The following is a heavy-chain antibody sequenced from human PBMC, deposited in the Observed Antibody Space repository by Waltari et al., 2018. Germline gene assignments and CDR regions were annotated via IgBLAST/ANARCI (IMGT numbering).Heavy chain of an antibody. D-gene: IGHD3-9*01. J-gene: IGHJ5*02. CDR2: ISSSSSYI. V-gene: IGHV3-21*03. Sequence: EVQLVESGGGLVKPGGSLRLSCAASGFTFSSYSMNWVRQAPGKGLELVSSISSSSSYIYYADSVKGRFTISRDNAKNSLYLQMNSLRAEDTAVYYCARRLTGPRPWGQGTLVTVSS. CDR3: ARRLTGPRP. CDR1: GFTFSSYS.